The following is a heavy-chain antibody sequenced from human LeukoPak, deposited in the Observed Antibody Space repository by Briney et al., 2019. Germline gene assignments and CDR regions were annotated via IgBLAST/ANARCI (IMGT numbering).Heavy chain of an antibody. CDR3: ARGYDYGDYVGDFDY. CDR2: ITTYNGNT. D-gene: IGHD4-17*01. J-gene: IGHJ4*02. V-gene: IGHV1-18*01. Sequence: GASLKVYCKSAGYTFPSYPITWVRHPPRQGLEWIGWITTYNGNTNYAQKLQGRVTITTDTSTSTAYMDLRGLRSDDTAVYYCARGYDYGDYVGDFDYWGQGTLVTVSS. CDR1: GYTFPSYP.